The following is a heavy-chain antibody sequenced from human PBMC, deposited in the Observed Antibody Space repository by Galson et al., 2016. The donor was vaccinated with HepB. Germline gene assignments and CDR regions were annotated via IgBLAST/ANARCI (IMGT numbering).Heavy chain of an antibody. CDR3: ARGLQGYRSGATYRNFYPYTMDV. D-gene: IGHD3-3*01. J-gene: IGHJ6*02. V-gene: IGHV1-2*02. CDR1: GYTFTGYY. CDR2: INLNSGGT. Sequence: SVKVSCKASGYTFTGYYMHWVRQAPGQGLECMGWINLNSGGTKYAQMFQGRVTMTRDTSITTAYMELSRLTSDDTAVYFCARGLQGYRSGATYRNFYPYTMDVWGPGTTVTVSS.